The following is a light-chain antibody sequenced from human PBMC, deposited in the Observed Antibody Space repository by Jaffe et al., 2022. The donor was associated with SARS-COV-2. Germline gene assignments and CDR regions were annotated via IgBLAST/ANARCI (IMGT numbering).Light chain of an antibody. J-gene: IGLJ2*01. V-gene: IGLV1-44*01. Sequence: QSVLTQPPSASGTPGQRVTISCSGSNSNIGSNTVEWYQHLPRTAPKLLIYSNDRRPSGVPDRFSGSKSGTSASLAISGLQSEDEGDYYCAAWDDSLNGYVVFGGGTRLTVL. CDR2: SND. CDR3: AAWDDSLNGYVV. CDR1: NSNIGSNT.